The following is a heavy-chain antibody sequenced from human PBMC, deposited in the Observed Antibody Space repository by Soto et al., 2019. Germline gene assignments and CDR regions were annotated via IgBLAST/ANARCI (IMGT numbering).Heavy chain of an antibody. D-gene: IGHD5-18*01. CDR2: ISGSGGST. Sequence: GGSLRLSCAASGFTFSSYAMSWVRQAPGKGLEWVSAISGSGGSTYYVDSVKGRFTLSRDNSKNSMYLQMNSLRAEDTAVYYCAREVDRALVGSPHYFDYWGQGTLVTVSS. CDR3: AREVDRALVGSPHYFDY. J-gene: IGHJ4*01. V-gene: IGHV3-23*01. CDR1: GFTFSSYA.